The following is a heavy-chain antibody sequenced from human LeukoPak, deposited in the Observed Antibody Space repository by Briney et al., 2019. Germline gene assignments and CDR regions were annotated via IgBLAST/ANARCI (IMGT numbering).Heavy chain of an antibody. CDR1: GFTVSSNY. CDR2: IYSGGST. CDR3: ARRTYYYGSGSYS. J-gene: IGHJ5*02. V-gene: IGHV3-53*01. D-gene: IGHD3-10*01. Sequence: GGSLRLSCAASGFTVSSNYMSWVRQAPGKGLEWVSVIYSGGSTYYADSVKGRFTISRDNSKNTLYLQMNSLRAEDTAVYYCARRTYYYGSGSYSWGQGTLVTVSS.